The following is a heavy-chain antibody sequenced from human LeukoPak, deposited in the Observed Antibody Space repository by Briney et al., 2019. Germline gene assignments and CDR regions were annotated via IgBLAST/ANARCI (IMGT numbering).Heavy chain of an antibody. J-gene: IGHJ3*02. V-gene: IGHV1-69*13. Sequence: SVKVSCQASGGTFRSYAISWVRQAPGQGLEWLGGIIPIFGTANYPQKFQGRVTITADESTSTAYMELSSRRSEDTAVYYWARPHCTKGVCYSDAFDIWGQGTMVTVSS. CDR1: GGTFRSYA. D-gene: IGHD2-8*01. CDR2: IIPIFGTA. CDR3: ARPHCTKGVCYSDAFDI.